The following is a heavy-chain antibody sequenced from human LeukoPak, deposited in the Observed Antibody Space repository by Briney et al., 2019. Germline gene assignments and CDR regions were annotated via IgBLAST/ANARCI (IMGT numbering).Heavy chain of an antibody. CDR2: ITSSGGGT. V-gene: IGHV3-23*01. CDR3: ARAPLGMGFDS. CDR1: GFTFSTYA. J-gene: IGHJ5*01. D-gene: IGHD3-3*01. Sequence: PGGSLRLSCAASGFTFSTYAMTWVRQTPGKGLEWVSSITSSGGGTYYADSVRGRFTISRDNYKNALYLQMKSLRVEDTAIYYCARAPLGMGFDSWGQGTLVTVSS.